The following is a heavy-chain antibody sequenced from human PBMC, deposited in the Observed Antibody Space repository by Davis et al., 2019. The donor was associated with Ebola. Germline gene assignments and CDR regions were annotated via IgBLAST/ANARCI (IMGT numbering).Heavy chain of an antibody. CDR1: GGSSSAYH. CDR3: ARDPNEGYCTNGVCSMGVKFDY. D-gene: IGHD2-8*01. CDR2: INHSGGT. V-gene: IGHV4-34*01. Sequence: PSETLSLTCAVYGGSSSAYHWSWIRQLPGKGLEWIGEINHSGGTNYNPSLKSRVTISVDTSRTQFSLKLNSLTAADTAVYYCARDPNEGYCTNGVCSMGVKFDYWGQGTLVTVSS. J-gene: IGHJ4*02.